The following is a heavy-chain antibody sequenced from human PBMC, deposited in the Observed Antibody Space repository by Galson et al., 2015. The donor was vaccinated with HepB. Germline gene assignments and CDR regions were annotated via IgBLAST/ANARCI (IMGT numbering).Heavy chain of an antibody. CDR3: AKFRYGDYYISSYYYYGMDV. D-gene: IGHD4-17*01. V-gene: IGHV3-23*01. Sequence: SLRLSCAASGFTFSSYAMSWVRQAPGQGLEWVSAISGSGGSTYYADSVKGRFTISRDNSKNTLYLQMNSLRAEDTAVYYCAKFRYGDYYISSYYYYGMDVWGQGTTVTVSS. CDR1: GFTFSSYA. CDR2: ISGSGGST. J-gene: IGHJ6*02.